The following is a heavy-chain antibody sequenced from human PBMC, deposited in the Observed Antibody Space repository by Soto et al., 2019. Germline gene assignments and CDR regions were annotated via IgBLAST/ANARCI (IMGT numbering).Heavy chain of an antibody. CDR1: GFTFDDHA. D-gene: IGHD2-2*01. CDR2: ISGKRDSE. J-gene: IGHJ6*02. Sequence: EVLLLESGGGFVQPGGSLRLSCEAAGFTFDDHAMRWVRQRPGGGLECVAGISGKRDSEGYADSVKGRFSISRDNIQQSVHLQMNRLRPEETDLYDCAIATGLYHDGMDVWGQGTRVPVSS. CDR3: AIATGLYHDGMDV. V-gene: IGHV3-9*01.